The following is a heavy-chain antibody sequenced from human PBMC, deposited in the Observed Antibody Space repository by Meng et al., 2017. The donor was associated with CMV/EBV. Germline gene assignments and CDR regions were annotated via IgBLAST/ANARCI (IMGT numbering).Heavy chain of an antibody. V-gene: IGHV3-30-3*01. J-gene: IGHJ4*02. CDR3: ARGSVAGFDY. CDR1: GFNFSSYA. Sequence: QVQLVEAGGGMVHAGRSLRLSGAASGFNFSSYAMHWVRHAPGKGLEWVAVISYDGSNKYYADSVKCRFTISRDNSKNTLYLQMNSLRAEDTAVYYCARGSVAGFDYWGQGTLVTVSS. CDR2: ISYDGSNK. D-gene: IGHD6-19*01.